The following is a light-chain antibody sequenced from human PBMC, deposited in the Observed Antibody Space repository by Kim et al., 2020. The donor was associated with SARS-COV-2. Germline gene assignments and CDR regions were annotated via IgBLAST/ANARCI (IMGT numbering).Light chain of an antibody. Sequence: EIVLTQSPGTLSLSPGERATLSCRASQSVSSSYSAWYQQKPGKAPRLLIYDASSRATGIPDRFSGSGSGTDFTLTISRLQPEDFAVYYCQQYDSSPQTFGQGTKVDIK. CDR3: QQYDSSPQT. J-gene: IGKJ1*01. CDR2: DAS. V-gene: IGKV3-20*01. CDR1: QSVSSSY.